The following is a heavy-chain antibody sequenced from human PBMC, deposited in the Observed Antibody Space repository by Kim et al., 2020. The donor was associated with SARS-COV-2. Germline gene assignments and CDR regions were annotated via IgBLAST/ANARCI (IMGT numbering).Heavy chain of an antibody. CDR2: IKQDGSEK. CDR1: GFTFSSYW. CDR3: ARVAYCGGDCYSPMYYFDY. Sequence: GGSLRLSCAASGFTFSSYWMSWVRQAPGKGLEWVANIKQDGSEKYYVDSVKGRFTISRDNAKNSLYLQMNSLRAEDTAVYYCARVAYCGGDCYSPMYYFDYWGQGTLVTVSS. J-gene: IGHJ4*02. V-gene: IGHV3-7*01. D-gene: IGHD2-21*02.